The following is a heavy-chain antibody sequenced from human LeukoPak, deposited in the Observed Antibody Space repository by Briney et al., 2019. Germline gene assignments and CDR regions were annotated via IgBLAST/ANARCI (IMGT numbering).Heavy chain of an antibody. Sequence: GRSLRLSCTASGFTFGDYAMSWFRQAPGKGLVWVSRINSDGSSRHYADSVKGRFTISRDTAKNTMHLQMTSLRAEDTAVYYCARGGPDSSDYSSLFDYWGRGILVTVSS. D-gene: IGHD3-22*01. CDR1: GFTFGDYA. CDR2: INSDGSSR. J-gene: IGHJ4*02. V-gene: IGHV3-74*01. CDR3: ARGGPDSSDYSSLFDY.